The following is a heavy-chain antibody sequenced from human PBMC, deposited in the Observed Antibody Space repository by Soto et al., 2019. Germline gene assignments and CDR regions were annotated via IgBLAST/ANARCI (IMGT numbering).Heavy chain of an antibody. D-gene: IGHD3-10*01. CDR3: ARGLWFGDSRNPLFDY. J-gene: IGHJ4*01. CDR1: GFNFNGYS. CDR2: INAGNGNT. V-gene: IGHV1-3*01. Sequence: ASVKVSCKASGFNFNGYSIHWVRRAPGQRLEWMGWINAGNGNTEYSRDFQGRITITRDTSASTAYMELSSLRSEDTSVYYCARGLWFGDSRNPLFDYWG.